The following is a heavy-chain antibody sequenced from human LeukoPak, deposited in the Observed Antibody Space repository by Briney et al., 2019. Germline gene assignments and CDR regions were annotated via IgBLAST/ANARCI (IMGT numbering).Heavy chain of an antibody. CDR1: GFTFSGYN. CDR3: ARESGYSSSSYHYYYYMDD. V-gene: IGHV3-69-1*02. D-gene: IGHD6-6*01. Sequence: PGGSLRLSCAASGFTFSGYNINWIRQAPGEGLEWVSSITSSGDIFYADSVKGRFTISRDNARNSLSLQMNSLRVGDTAVYFCARESGYSSSSYHYYYYMDDWGKGTTVTVSS. CDR2: ITSSGDI. J-gene: IGHJ6*03.